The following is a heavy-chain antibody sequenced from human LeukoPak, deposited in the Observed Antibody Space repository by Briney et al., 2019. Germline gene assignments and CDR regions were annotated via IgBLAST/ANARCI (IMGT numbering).Heavy chain of an antibody. CDR2: ISSGGSTI. CDR1: GFTFSSYA. CDR3: ARESGRYLVD. D-gene: IGHD1-26*01. V-gene: IGHV3-48*03. J-gene: IGHJ4*02. Sequence: GGSLRLSCAASGFTFSSYAMSWVRQAPGKGLEWVSYISSGGSTIYSADSVQGRFTFSRDNAKNSLYLQMNSLRAEDTAVYYCARESGRYLVDWGQGTLVTVSS.